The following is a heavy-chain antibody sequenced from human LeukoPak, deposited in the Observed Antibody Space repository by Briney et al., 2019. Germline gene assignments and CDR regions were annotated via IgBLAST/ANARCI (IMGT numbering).Heavy chain of an antibody. CDR1: GFTFSSYA. J-gene: IGHJ4*02. V-gene: IGHV3-23*01. D-gene: IGHD1-26*01. CDR3: AKGGKWELLVYY. Sequence: GGTLRLSCAASGFTFSSYAMSWVRQAPGKGLEWVSVISRSGGSTYYADSVKCRFTISIDNSKNTLYLQMNSLRAEDTAVYYCAKGGKWELLVYYWGQGTLVTVSS. CDR2: ISRSGGST.